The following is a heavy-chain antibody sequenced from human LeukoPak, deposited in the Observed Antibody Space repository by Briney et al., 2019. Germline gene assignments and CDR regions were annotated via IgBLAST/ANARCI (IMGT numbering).Heavy chain of an antibody. J-gene: IGHJ4*02. D-gene: IGHD2-15*01. Sequence: HPGGSLRLSCAVSGYIFSDHYIDWVRQAPGKGLEWVGQTRNKASKYATEYAASVKGRFTISRDDSTNSVCLQMNNLKTEDTAVYYCARWRSGSCSDWGQGTLVTVSS. CDR1: GYIFSDHY. CDR3: ARWRSGSCSD. V-gene: IGHV3-72*01. CDR2: TRNKASKYAT.